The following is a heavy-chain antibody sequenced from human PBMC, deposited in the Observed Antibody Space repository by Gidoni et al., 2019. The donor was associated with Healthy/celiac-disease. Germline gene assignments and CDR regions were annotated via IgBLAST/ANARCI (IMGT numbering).Heavy chain of an antibody. Sequence: EVQLVESGGGLVQPGGSLRLSCAASGFTFSRYSMNWVRQAPGKGLEWVSYISSRSSTIYYADSVKGRFTSSRENAKNSLYLQMNSLRDEDTAVYYCARDLAYEWVRFDYWGQGTLVTVSS. CDR2: ISSRSSTI. J-gene: IGHJ4*02. V-gene: IGHV3-48*02. D-gene: IGHD2-8*01. CDR1: GFTFSRYS. CDR3: ARDLAYEWVRFDY.